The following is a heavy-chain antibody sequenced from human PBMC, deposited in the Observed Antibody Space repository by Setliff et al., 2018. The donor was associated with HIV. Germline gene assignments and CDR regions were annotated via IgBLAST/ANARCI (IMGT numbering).Heavy chain of an antibody. CDR1: GFTFSSYS. D-gene: IGHD1-26*01. Sequence: GESLKISCAASGFTFSSYSMNWVRQAPGKGLEWVSYISSSSSYTHYADSVKGRFTISRDNVKNSLYLQMNSLRAEDTAVYYCARDRYSGSSTDYLCQGTLVTVSS. CDR2: ISSSSSYT. J-gene: IGHJ4*02. V-gene: IGHV3-21*01. CDR3: ARDRYSGSSTDY.